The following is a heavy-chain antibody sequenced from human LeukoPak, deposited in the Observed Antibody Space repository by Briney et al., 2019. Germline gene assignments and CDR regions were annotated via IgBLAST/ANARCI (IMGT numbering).Heavy chain of an antibody. CDR1: GGFISSNSAY. V-gene: IGHV4-39*07. D-gene: IGHD3-22*01. CDR3: ARETYYYNWFDP. Sequence: PSETLSLTCPVSGGFISSNSAYWSWIRQPPGKALEWIGNIYYSGTTYYNPSLQSRVTMSVDTSNNQFSLKLTSVTAADTAVYYCARETYYYNWFDPWGQGTLVTVSS. CDR2: IYYSGTT. J-gene: IGHJ5*02.